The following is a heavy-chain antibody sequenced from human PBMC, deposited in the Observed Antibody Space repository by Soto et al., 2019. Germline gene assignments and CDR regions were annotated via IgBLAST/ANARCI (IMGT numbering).Heavy chain of an antibody. CDR2: INSDGSST. D-gene: IGHD3-22*01. J-gene: IGHJ4*02. Sequence: GGSLRLSCAASGFTFSSYWMHWVRQTPGKGLVWVSRINSDGSSTSYADSVKGRFTISRDNAKNTLYLQMNSLRAEDTAVYYCARDRPPPGSSGYYYTHFDYWGQGTLVTVSS. CDR1: GFTFSSYW. V-gene: IGHV3-74*01. CDR3: ARDRPPPGSSGYYYTHFDY.